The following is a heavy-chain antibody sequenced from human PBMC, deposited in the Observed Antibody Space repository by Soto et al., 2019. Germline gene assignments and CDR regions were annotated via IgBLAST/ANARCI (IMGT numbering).Heavy chain of an antibody. Sequence: QLQLQESGPGLVKPSETLSLTCTVSGGSVSSSSYYWGWIRQPPGKGLEWIGTIYYTGSTSYSPSIKSRVTISVDTSKAQFYLNLKSVTAADTAVYYCAGRRAGDYYFDYWGQGTLVSVSS. J-gene: IGHJ4*02. CDR2: IYYTGST. D-gene: IGHD1-26*01. V-gene: IGHV4-39*01. CDR1: GGSVSSSSYY. CDR3: AGRRAGDYYFDY.